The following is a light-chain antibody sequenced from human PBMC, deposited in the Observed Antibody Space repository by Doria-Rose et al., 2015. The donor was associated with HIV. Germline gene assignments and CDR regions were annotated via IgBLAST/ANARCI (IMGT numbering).Light chain of an antibody. J-gene: IGKJ1*01. CDR3: HQYGTSRT. V-gene: IGKV3-20*01. CDR2: DGS. Sequence: EIVMTQSPGTLSLSPGERATLSCRASQGFSSTYLAWYQQKPGQAPSLLIYDGSTRATGIPDRFSASGSGTDFTLTINRLEPEDFALYYCHQYGTSRTFGQGTKVEI. CDR1: QGFSSTY.